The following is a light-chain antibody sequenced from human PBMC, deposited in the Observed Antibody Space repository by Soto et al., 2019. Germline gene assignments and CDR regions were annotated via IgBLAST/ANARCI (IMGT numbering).Light chain of an antibody. CDR3: QQRSTWPPFS. CDR1: QSIGSY. J-gene: IGKJ3*01. V-gene: IGKV3-11*01. CDR2: DAS. Sequence: EIVLTQSPATLSFSLGERATLSCRASQSIGSYLAWYQHKLGQPPRLLIYDASNRATGIPVRFSGSGSGTDFTLTISSLEPEDFAVYYCQQRSTWPPFSFGPGTKVDI.